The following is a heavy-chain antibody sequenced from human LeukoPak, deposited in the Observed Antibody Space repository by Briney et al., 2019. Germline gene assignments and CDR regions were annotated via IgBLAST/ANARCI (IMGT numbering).Heavy chain of an antibody. CDR3: AVVVAATGGVGWFDP. V-gene: IGHV3-23*01. Sequence: GGSLRLSXAASGFTFSSYVMSWVRQAPGKGLEWVSAISGSGGSTYYADSVKGRFTISRDNSKNTLYLQMNSLRAEDTAVYYCAVVVAATGGVGWFDPWGQGTLVTVSS. CDR2: ISGSGGST. J-gene: IGHJ5*02. D-gene: IGHD2-15*01. CDR1: GFTFSSYV.